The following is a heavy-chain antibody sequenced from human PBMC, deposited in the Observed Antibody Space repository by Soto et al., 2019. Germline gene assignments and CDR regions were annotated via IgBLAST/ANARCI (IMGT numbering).Heavy chain of an antibody. Sequence: EVQLLESGGGLVQPGESLRLSCAVSGFTFNNYAMSWVRQAPGKGLEWVSIISGTGDATYYADSVKGRFTITRDNSKNTLYLQMNSLRAEDTAMYNCAKWCSSTDLDNWGQGTLVTVSS. CDR3: AKWCSSTDLDN. D-gene: IGHD2-15*01. CDR1: GFTFNNYA. V-gene: IGHV3-23*01. J-gene: IGHJ4*02. CDR2: ISGTGDAT.